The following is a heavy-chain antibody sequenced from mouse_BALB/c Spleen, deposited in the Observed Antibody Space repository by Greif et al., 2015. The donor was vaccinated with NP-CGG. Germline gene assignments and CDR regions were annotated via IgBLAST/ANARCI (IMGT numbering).Heavy chain of an antibody. J-gene: IGHJ3*01. V-gene: IGHV3-8*02. CDR1: GDSVTSGY. Sequence: EVQVVESGPSLVKPSQTLSLTCSVTGDSVTSGYWNWIRKFPGNKLEYMGYISYSGSTYYNPSLKSRISITRDTSKNXYYLQLNSVTTEDTATYYCARATTVKAWFAYWGQGTLVTASA. CDR2: ISYSGST. D-gene: IGHD1-1*01. CDR3: ARATTVKAWFAY.